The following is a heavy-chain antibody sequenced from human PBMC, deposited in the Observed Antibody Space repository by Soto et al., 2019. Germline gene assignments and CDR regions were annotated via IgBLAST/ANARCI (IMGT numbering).Heavy chain of an antibody. J-gene: IGHJ6*03. CDR1: GFTASSNY. CDR3: ARGANFDWLLRGPYGYYYYMDV. D-gene: IGHD3-9*01. Sequence: EVQLVESGGGLVQPGGSLRLSCAASGFTASSNYMSWVRQAPGKGLEWVSVIYSGGSTYYADSVKGRFTISRHNSKNTLYLQMNSLRAEDAAVYYCARGANFDWLLRGPYGYYYYMDVWGKGTTVTVSS. V-gene: IGHV3-53*04. CDR2: IYSGGST.